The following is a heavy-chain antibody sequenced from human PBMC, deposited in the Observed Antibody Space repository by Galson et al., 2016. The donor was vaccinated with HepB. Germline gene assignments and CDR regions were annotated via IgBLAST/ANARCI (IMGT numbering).Heavy chain of an antibody. CDR3: ARSAGLGRYNEP. D-gene: IGHD1-1*01. CDR2: IYYSGST. V-gene: IGHV4-59*01. CDR1: GGSISSYS. Sequence: SETLSLTCTVSGGSISSYSWSWIRQPPGKGLEWIGYIYYSGSTNYNPSLKSRVTISVDTSKNQFSLKLSSVTAADTAVYYCARSAGLGRYNEPWGQGTLVTVSS. J-gene: IGHJ5*02.